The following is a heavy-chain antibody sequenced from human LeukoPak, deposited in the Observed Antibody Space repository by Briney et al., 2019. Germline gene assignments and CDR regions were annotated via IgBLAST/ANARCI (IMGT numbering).Heavy chain of an antibody. Sequence: PGGSLRLSCAASGVTFNSYAMSCVRQAPEKGLEWVATISGSGGGTYYADSVKGRFTISRDDSKNTLYLQMNSLRAEDTAVYYCAKDLGRYRNNYFDYWGQGTLVTVSS. J-gene: IGHJ4*02. D-gene: IGHD1-26*01. CDR1: GVTFNSYA. CDR3: AKDLGRYRNNYFDY. CDR2: ISGSGGGT. V-gene: IGHV3-23*01.